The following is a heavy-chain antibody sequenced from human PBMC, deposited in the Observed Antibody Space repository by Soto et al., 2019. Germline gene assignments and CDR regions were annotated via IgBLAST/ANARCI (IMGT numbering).Heavy chain of an antibody. CDR1: GGSISSGNYY. D-gene: IGHD5-18*01. V-gene: IGHV4-30-4*01. CDR2: IFYSGTT. CDR3: ARASPVVTDV. Sequence: QVQLQESGPGLVKPSQTLSLTCTVSGGSISSGNYYWSWIRQPPGKGLEWSGYIFYSGTTYYNPSLKSRVTISVDTSKNQFALKLSSVTAADTAVYYCARASPVVTDVWGQGTTVTVSS. J-gene: IGHJ6*02.